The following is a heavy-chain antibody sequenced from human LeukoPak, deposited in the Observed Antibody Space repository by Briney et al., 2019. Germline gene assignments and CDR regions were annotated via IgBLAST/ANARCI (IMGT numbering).Heavy chain of an antibody. V-gene: IGHV4-34*01. J-gene: IGHJ6*03. D-gene: IGHD5-24*01. CDR3: ARVVDGYNLRGTYYYYYYTDV. CDR1: GGSFSGYY. Sequence: SETLSLTCAVYGGSFSGYYWSWIRQPPGKGLEWIGEINHSGSTNYNPSLKSRVTISVDTSKNQFSLKLSSVTAADTAVYYCARVVDGYNLRGTYYYYYYTDVWGKGTTVTVSS. CDR2: INHSGST.